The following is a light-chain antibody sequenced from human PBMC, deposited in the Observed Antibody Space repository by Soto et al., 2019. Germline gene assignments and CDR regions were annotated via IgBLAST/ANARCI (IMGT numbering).Light chain of an antibody. J-gene: IGKJ1*01. CDR2: AAS. CDR3: QQSYSTLGT. CDR1: QSISSY. V-gene: IGKV1-39*01. Sequence: DIQMTQSPSSLSASVGDRVTISCQASQSISSYLNWYQQKQGKAPKLLIYAASSLQSGVPSRFSGSRSGTDFTLTISSMQPEDFATYYCQQSYSTLGTFGQGTKVEIK.